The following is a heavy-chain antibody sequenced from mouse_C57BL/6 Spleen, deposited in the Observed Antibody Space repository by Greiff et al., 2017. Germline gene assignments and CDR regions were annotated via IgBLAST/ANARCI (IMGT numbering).Heavy chain of an antibody. J-gene: IGHJ1*03. Sequence: DVKLVESGPGLVKPSQSLSLTCSVTGYSITSGYYWNWIRQVPGNKLEWMGYISYDGSNNYNPSLKNRISITRDTSKNQFFLKLNAVTTEDTATYYCANYGRVYWYFGVGGTGTTVTVSS. CDR1: GYSITSGYY. D-gene: IGHD1-1*01. CDR3: ANYGRVYWYFGV. V-gene: IGHV3-6*01. CDR2: ISYDGSN.